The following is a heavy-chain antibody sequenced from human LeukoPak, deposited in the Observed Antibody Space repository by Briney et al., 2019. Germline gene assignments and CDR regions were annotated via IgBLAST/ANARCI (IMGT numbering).Heavy chain of an antibody. CDR2: ISSSGSTI. CDR1: GFTFSSYE. J-gene: IGHJ6*03. D-gene: IGHD6-13*01. CDR3: ARGAYSSSWYAYYYYYYMDV. V-gene: IGHV3-48*03. Sequence: GGSLRLSCAASGFTFSSYEMNWVRQAPGKGLEWVSYISSSGSTIYYADSVKGRFTISRDNAKNSLYLQMNSLRAEDTAVYYCARGAYSSSWYAYYYYYYMDVWGKGTTVTISS.